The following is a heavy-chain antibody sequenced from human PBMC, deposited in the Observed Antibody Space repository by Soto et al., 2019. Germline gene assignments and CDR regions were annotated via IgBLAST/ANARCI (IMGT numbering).Heavy chain of an antibody. CDR1: VGSISSGHYY. CDR3: ARHAPPNGDYDF. CDR2: IYYSGST. V-gene: IGHV4-30-4*01. J-gene: IGHJ4*02. Sequence: SETLSLTCTVSVGSISSGHYYWSWIRQPPGKGLEWIGYIYYSGSTYYNPSLKSRVTISVDTSKNQFSLKLSSVTAANTAVYYCARHAPPNGDYDFRAQRTLVTVSS. D-gene: IGHD4-17*01.